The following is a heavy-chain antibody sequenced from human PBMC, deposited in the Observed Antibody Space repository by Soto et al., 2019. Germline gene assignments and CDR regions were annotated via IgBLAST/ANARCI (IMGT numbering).Heavy chain of an antibody. CDR2: TSYDGNNE. J-gene: IGHJ4*02. CDR1: GFTFRNYA. CDR3: AKDKGVFNWATSYFDY. V-gene: IGHV3-30*18. D-gene: IGHD1-1*01. Sequence: PEGPLRLSCSASGFTFRNYAMHWVRQAPGKGLEWVALTSYDGNNEYYTDSVKGRFTISRDNSKNTLFLQMNSPRPEDTAVYYCAKDKGVFNWATSYFDYWGQGALVTVSS.